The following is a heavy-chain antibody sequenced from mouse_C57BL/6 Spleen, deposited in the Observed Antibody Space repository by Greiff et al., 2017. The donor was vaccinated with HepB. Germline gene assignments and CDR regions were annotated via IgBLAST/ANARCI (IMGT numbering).Heavy chain of an antibody. CDR1: GYTFTDYY. CDR3: ARSDYSNRGFAY. Sequence: VQLQQSGAELVRPGASVKLSCKASGYTFTDYYINWVKQRPGQGLEWIARIYPGSGNTYYNEKFKGKATLTAEKSSSTAYMQLSSLTSEDSAVYFCARSDYSNRGFAYWGQGTLVTVSA. D-gene: IGHD2-5*01. CDR2: IYPGSGNT. J-gene: IGHJ3*01. V-gene: IGHV1-76*01.